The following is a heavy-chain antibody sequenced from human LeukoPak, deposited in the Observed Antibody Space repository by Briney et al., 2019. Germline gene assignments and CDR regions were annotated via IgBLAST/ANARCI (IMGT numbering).Heavy chain of an antibody. D-gene: IGHD3-22*01. CDR3: ARQSSYYDSSGRIPYAFDI. CDR1: GGTFSSYA. Sequence: GSSVKVSCKASGGTFSSYAISWVRQAPGQGLEWMGGIIPIFGTANYAQKFQGRVTITADESTSTAYMELSSLRSEDTAVYYCARQSSYYDSSGRIPYAFDIWGQGTMVTVSS. CDR2: IIPIFGTA. J-gene: IGHJ3*02. V-gene: IGHV1-69*01.